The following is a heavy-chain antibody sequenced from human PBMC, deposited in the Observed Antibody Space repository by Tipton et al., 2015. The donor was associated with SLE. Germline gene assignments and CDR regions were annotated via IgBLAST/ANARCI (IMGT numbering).Heavy chain of an antibody. D-gene: IGHD1-26*01. Sequence: TLSLTCTVSGGSISSYYWSWIRQPPGKGLEWIGYIYYSGSTNYNPSLKSRVTISVDTSKNQFSLQLNSVTPEDTAVYYCARGSRGGNYRDAFDIWGQGTMVTVSS. V-gene: IGHV4-59*12. CDR3: ARGSRGGNYRDAFDI. CDR1: GGSISSYY. CDR2: IYYSGST. J-gene: IGHJ3*02.